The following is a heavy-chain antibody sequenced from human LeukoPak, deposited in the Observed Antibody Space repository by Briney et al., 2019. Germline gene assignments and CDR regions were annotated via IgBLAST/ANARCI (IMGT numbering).Heavy chain of an antibody. D-gene: IGHD4/OR15-4a*01. V-gene: IGHV3-23*01. CDR3: AKGPLTRFDY. CDR2: INGNGDST. CDR1: GFTFSNYA. J-gene: IGHJ4*02. Sequence: GGSLRLSCAASGFTFSNYAMNWVRQAPGKGLEWVSAINGNGDSTYYADSVKGRFTISRDNSKNTLYLQVNSLRAEDTAVYYCAKGPLTRFDYWGQGTLVTVSS.